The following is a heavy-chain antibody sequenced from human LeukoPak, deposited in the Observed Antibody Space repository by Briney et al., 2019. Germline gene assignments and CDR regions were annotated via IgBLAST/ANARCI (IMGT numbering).Heavy chain of an antibody. J-gene: IGHJ2*01. Sequence: GGSLRLSCAASGFTFSSYSMNWVRQAPGKGLEWVSYISSSSSTIYYADPVKGRFTISRDNAKNSLYLQMNSLRDEDTAVYYCARSPTRGYWYFDLWGRGTLVTVSS. D-gene: IGHD3-10*01. CDR3: ARSPTRGYWYFDL. CDR2: ISSSSSTI. V-gene: IGHV3-48*02. CDR1: GFTFSSYS.